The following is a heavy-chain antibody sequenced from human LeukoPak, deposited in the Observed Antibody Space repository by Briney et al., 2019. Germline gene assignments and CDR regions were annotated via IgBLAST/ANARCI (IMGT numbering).Heavy chain of an antibody. J-gene: IGHJ6*03. CDR1: GFTFSSYE. CDR3: AKAAIAVAITDYYYMDV. CDR2: ISGSGGST. D-gene: IGHD6-19*01. Sequence: GGSLRLSCAASGFTFSSYEMNWVRQAPGKGLEWVSAISGSGGSTYYADSVKGRFTISRDNSKNTLYLQMNSLRAEDTAVYYCAKAAIAVAITDYYYMDVWGKGTTVTISS. V-gene: IGHV3-23*01.